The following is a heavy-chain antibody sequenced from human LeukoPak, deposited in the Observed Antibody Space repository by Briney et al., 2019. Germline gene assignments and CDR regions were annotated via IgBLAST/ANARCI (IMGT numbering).Heavy chain of an antibody. CDR3: ARSVEKEWFDP. CDR2: IYYSGST. V-gene: IGHV4-59*01. Sequence: KSSETLSLTCTASGGSISSYYWSWIRQPPGKGLEWIGYIYYSGSTNYNPSLKSRVTISVDTSKNQVSLKLSTVTAADTAVYYCARSVEKEWFDPWGQGTLVTVSS. CDR1: GGSISSYY. J-gene: IGHJ5*02.